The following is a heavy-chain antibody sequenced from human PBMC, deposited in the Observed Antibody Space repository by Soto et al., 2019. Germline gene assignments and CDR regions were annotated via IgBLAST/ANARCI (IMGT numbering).Heavy chain of an antibody. CDR1: GFTFNNYG. J-gene: IGHJ4*02. V-gene: IGHV3-33*01. CDR3: ARALWSGYNVAPPHDY. Sequence: GGALRLYCAASGFTFNNYGMHWARQAPSKGLEWVADIWYDGSNKYYEDSVKGRFTISRDNSKNTLYLQMNSLRAEDTAVFYCARALWSGYNVAPPHDYSGQGPVVSVFS. D-gene: IGHD3-3*01. CDR2: IWYDGSNK.